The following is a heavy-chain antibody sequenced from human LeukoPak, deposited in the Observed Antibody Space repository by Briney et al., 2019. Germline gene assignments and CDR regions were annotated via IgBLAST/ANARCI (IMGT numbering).Heavy chain of an antibody. CDR1: GGSISSYY. V-gene: IGHV4-59*08. CDR2: IYYSGST. Sequence: SETLSLTCTVSGGSISSYYWSWIRQPPGKGLEWIGYIYYSGSTNYNPSLKSRVTISVDTPKNQFSLKLSSVTAADTAVYYCARLGGYFDHWGQGTLVTVSS. CDR3: ARLGGYFDH. D-gene: IGHD3-10*01. J-gene: IGHJ4*02.